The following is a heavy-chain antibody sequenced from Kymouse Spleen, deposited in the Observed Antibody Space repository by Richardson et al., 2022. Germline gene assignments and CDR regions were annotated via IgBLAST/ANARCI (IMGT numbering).Heavy chain of an antibody. V-gene: IGHV4-59*01. CDR1: GGSISSYY. D-gene: IGHD6-19*01. CDR3: ARDVAVAGTGWFDP. J-gene: IGHJ5*02. Sequence: QVQLQESGPGLVKPSETLSLTCTVSGGSISSYYWSWIRQPPGKGLEWIGYIYYSGSTNYNPSLKSRVTISVDTSKNQFSLKLSSVTAADTAVYYCARDVAVAGTGWFDPWGQGTLVTVSS. CDR2: IYYSGST.